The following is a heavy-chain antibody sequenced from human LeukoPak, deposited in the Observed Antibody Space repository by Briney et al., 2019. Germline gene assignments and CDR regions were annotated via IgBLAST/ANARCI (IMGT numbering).Heavy chain of an antibody. CDR2: ISGSGGST. CDR1: GFTFSSYA. V-gene: IGHV3-23*01. CDR3: ARQGYSSGK. J-gene: IGHJ4*02. D-gene: IGHD6-19*01. Sequence: PGGSLILSCAASGFTFSSYAMSWVRQAPGKGLEWVSAISGSGGSTCYADSVKGRFTISRDNAKNSLYLQMNSLRAEDTAVYYCARQGYSSGKWGQGTLVTVSS.